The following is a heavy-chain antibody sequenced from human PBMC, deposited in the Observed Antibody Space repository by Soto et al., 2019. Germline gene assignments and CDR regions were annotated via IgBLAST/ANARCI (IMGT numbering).Heavy chain of an antibody. V-gene: IGHV4-59*01. CDR1: GGSISSYY. CDR2: IYYSGST. D-gene: IGHD3-22*01. J-gene: IGHJ3*02. CDR3: VTMDYYDSKEAFDI. Sequence: SETLSLICTVSGGSISSYYWSWIRQPPGKGLEWIGYIYYSGSTNYNPSLKSRVTISVDTSKNQFSLKLSSVTAADTAVYYCVTMDYYDSKEAFDIWGQGTMVTVSS.